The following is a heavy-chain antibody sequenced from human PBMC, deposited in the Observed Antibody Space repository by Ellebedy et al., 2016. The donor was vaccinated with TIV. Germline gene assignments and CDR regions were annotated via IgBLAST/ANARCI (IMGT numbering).Heavy chain of an antibody. J-gene: IGHJ4*02. CDR1: GFTFEDYG. CDR2: ISGDGGST. D-gene: IGHD3-10*01. Sequence: GESLKISCAASGFTFEDYGMHWVRQAPGKGLEWVSLISGDGGSTYYADSVKGRFTISRDNTKTSPYLQMNSLRTEDTAFYYCANDGHGSGTQFEYWGQGTLVTVSS. V-gene: IGHV3-43*02. CDR3: ANDGHGSGTQFEY.